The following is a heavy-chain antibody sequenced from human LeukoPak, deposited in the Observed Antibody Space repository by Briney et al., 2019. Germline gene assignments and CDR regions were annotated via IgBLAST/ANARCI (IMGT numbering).Heavy chain of an antibody. CDR1: GFTVSSNY. CDR2: IYSGGST. D-gene: IGHD6-13*01. Sequence: GGSLRLSCAASGFTVSSNYMSWVRQAPGKGLEWVSVIYSGGSTYYADSVKGRFTISRDNSKNTLYLQMNSLRAEDTAVYYCARGQQLDENWFDPWGQGTLVTVSS. CDR3: ARGQQLDENWFDP. V-gene: IGHV3-66*01. J-gene: IGHJ5*02.